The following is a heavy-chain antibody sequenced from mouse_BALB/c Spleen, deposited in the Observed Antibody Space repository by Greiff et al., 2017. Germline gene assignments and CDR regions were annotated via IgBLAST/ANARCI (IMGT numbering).Heavy chain of an antibody. CDR2: ISSGGSYT. D-gene: IGHD2-3*01. CDR1: GFTFSSYG. CDR3: ARHYDGYSYFDY. J-gene: IGHJ2*01. Sequence: EVKLMESGGDLVKPGGSLKLSCAASGFTFSSYGLSWVRQTPDKRLEWVATISSGGSYTYYPDSVKGRFTISRDNAKNTLYLQMSSLKSEDTAMYYCARHYDGYSYFDYWGQGTTLTVSS. V-gene: IGHV5-6*01.